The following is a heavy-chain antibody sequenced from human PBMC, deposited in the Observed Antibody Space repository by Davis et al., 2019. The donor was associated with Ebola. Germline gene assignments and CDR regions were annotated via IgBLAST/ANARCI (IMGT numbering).Heavy chain of an antibody. D-gene: IGHD3-10*01. V-gene: IGHV1-69*06. J-gene: IGHJ5*02. CDR3: ARGGSLLWFREAQNNWFDP. Sequence: SVKVSCKASGGTFSSYAISWVRQAPGQGLEWMGGIIPIFGTANYAQKFQGRVTITADKSTSTAYMELSSLRSEDTAVYYCARGGSLLWFREAQNNWFDPWGQGTPVTVSS. CDR1: GGTFSSYA. CDR2: IIPIFGTA.